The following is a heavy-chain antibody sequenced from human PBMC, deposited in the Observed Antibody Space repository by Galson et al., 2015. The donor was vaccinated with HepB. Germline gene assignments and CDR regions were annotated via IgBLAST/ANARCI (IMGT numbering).Heavy chain of an antibody. J-gene: IGHJ4*02. D-gene: IGHD2/OR15-2a*01. Sequence: SLRLSCAASGFTFSHYGMVWVRQAPGKGLECVAAISRAGDTSDYAESVKGRFTVSRDSSKSTLYLQMNGLRAEDTARYYCVRGTTAPDYWAQGTLVTVSS. CDR1: GFTFSHYG. CDR3: VRGTTAPDY. V-gene: IGHV3-23*01. CDR2: ISRAGDTS.